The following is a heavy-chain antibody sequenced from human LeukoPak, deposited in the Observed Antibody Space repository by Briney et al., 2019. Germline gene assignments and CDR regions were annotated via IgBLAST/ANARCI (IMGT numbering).Heavy chain of an antibody. V-gene: IGHV4-30-2*01. J-gene: IGHJ3*02. CDR1: GGSFSGYY. CDR2: IYHSGST. Sequence: SETLSLTCAVYGGSFSGYYWSGIRQPPGKGLEWIGYIYHSGSTYYNPSLKSRVTISVDRSKNQFSLKLSSVTAADTAVYYCARDEYYYDSSGYYRRRGAFDIWGQGTMVTVSS. D-gene: IGHD3-22*01. CDR3: ARDEYYYDSSGYYRRRGAFDI.